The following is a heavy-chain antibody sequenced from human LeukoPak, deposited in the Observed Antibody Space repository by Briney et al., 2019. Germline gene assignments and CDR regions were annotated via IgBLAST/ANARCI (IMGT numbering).Heavy chain of an antibody. V-gene: IGHV4-59*01. D-gene: IGHD6-13*01. CDR3: ARVPRIEAGATGDWFDP. Sequence: NSSETLSLTCTVSGGSISSSYWSWIRQPPGKGLEWIGYISYIGSTNYNPSLKSRVTISVDTSKNQFFLNLRSVTAADTAVYYCARVPRIEAGATGDWFDPWGQGTVVTVSS. CDR2: ISYIGST. J-gene: IGHJ5*02. CDR1: GGSISSSY.